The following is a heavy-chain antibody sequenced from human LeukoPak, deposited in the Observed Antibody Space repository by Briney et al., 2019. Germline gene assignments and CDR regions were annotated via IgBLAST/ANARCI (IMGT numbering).Heavy chain of an antibody. CDR2: INPSGGST. D-gene: IGHD3-3*01. Sequence: VASVKVSCKAPGYTFTSYYMHWVRQAPGQGLEWMGIINPSGGSTSYAQKFQGRVTMTRDTSTSTVYMELSSLRSEDTAVYYCARDPSITIFGVEMGYFDYWGQGTLVTVSS. CDR1: GYTFTSYY. CDR3: ARDPSITIFGVEMGYFDY. J-gene: IGHJ4*02. V-gene: IGHV1-46*01.